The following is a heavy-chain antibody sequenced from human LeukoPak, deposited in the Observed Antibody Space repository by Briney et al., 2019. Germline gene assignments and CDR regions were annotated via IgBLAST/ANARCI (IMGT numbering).Heavy chain of an antibody. CDR1: GFIFSSYS. CDR2: ISSSSSYI. CDR3: ARRQGIAVAGTAFDI. V-gene: IGHV3-21*01. D-gene: IGHD6-19*01. Sequence: GGSLRLSCAASGFIFSSYSMNWVRQAPGKGLEWVSSISSSSSYIYYADSVKGRFTISRDNAKNSLYLQMNSLRAEDTAVYYCARRQGIAVAGTAFDIWGQGTMVTVSS. J-gene: IGHJ3*02.